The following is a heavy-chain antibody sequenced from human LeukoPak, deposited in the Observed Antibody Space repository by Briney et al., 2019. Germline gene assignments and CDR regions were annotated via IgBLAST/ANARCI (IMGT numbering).Heavy chain of an antibody. CDR1: GGSISSGYY. CDR2: IYHSGST. V-gene: IGHV4-38-2*02. J-gene: IGHJ4*02. Sequence: SGTLSLTCTVSGGSISSGYYWGWIRQPPGKGLEWIGSIYHSGSTYYNPSLKSRVTISVDTSKNQFSLKLSSVTAADTAVYYCARLVVAAFDYWGQGTLVTVSS. CDR3: ARLVVAAFDY. D-gene: IGHD2-15*01.